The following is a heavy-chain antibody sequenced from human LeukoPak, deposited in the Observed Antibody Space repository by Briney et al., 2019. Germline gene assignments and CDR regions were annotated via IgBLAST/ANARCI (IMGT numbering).Heavy chain of an antibody. CDR1: GFTFSSYW. J-gene: IGHJ4*02. CDR3: VREDIGEIAAAKSHFDY. CDR2: IRQDGIDK. Sequence: GGSLRLSCAASGFTFSSYWMSWVRQAPGKALEWVANIRQDGIDKYYVDSVKGRFTISRDNAQNSLYLQMNSLRAEDTAVYYCVREDIGEIAAAKSHFDYWGQGTLVTVSS. D-gene: IGHD6-13*01. V-gene: IGHV3-7*01.